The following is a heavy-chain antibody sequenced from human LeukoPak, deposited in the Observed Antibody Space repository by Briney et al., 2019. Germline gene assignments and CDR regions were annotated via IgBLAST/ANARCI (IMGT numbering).Heavy chain of an antibody. CDR1: GGSISSSSYY. V-gene: IGHV4-39*01. CDR2: IYYSGST. D-gene: IGHD3-22*01. Sequence: SETLSLTCTGSGGSISSSSYYWGWIRQPPGKGLDWIGSIYYSGSTYYNPSLKSRVPISVHTSKNQFSLKLSSVTAADTAVYYCARGYGLSYYDSSGYNDYWGQGTLVTVSS. J-gene: IGHJ4*02. CDR3: ARGYGLSYYDSSGYNDY.